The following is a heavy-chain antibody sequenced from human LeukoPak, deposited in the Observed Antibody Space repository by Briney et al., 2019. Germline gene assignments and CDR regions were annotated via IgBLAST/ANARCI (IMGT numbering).Heavy chain of an antibody. CDR1: GGSISSYY. Sequence: SETLSLTCTVSGGSISSYYWSWIRQPPGKGLEWIGYIYTSGSTNYNPSLKSRVTISVDTSKDQFSLKLSAVTAADTAVYHCARHTVDGYKPSSIYYYYYMDVWGKGTTVTVSS. CDR2: IYTSGST. D-gene: IGHD5-24*01. J-gene: IGHJ6*03. V-gene: IGHV4-4*09. CDR3: ARHTVDGYKPSSIYYYYYMDV.